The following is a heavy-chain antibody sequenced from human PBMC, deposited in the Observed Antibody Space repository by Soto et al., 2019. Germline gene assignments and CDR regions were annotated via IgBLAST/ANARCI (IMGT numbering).Heavy chain of an antibody. V-gene: IGHV3-48*03. CDR2: ISSSGSTI. Sequence: GGSLRLSCAASGFTFSSYEMNWVRQAPGKGLEWVSYISSSGSTIYYADSVKGRFTISRDNAKNSLYLQMNSLRAEDTAVYYCARSPRGSYRTIGFDPWGQGTLVTVPS. CDR1: GFTFSSYE. D-gene: IGHD1-26*01. J-gene: IGHJ5*02. CDR3: ARSPRGSYRTIGFDP.